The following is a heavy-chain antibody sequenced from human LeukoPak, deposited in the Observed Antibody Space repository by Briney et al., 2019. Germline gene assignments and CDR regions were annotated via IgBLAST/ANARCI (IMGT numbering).Heavy chain of an antibody. CDR3: ARVRSGDYMGHDDAFDA. D-gene: IGHD4-17*01. CDR2: IFPGDSQT. J-gene: IGHJ3*01. CDR1: GYIYTRYW. Sequence: GDSLKISCQGSGYIYTRYWVGWVRQMPGKGLEWMGIIFPGDSQTRYSPSFQGQVAISVDKYINTAYLQWSSLRASDTAMYYCARVRSGDYMGHDDAFDAWGQGTLVTVSS. V-gene: IGHV5-51*01.